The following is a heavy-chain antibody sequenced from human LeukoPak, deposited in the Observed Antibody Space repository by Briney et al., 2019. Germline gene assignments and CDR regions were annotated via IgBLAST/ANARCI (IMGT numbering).Heavy chain of an antibody. CDR2: INTDGSST. CDR1: GFIFSSYW. Sequence: PGGSLRLSCAASGFIFSSYWMHWVRHAPGKGLLWVSRINTDGSSTSYADSVKGRFTISRDNAKNTLYLQMNSLRAEDTAVYYCARDNLVVTDYWGQGTLVTVSS. V-gene: IGHV3-74*01. CDR3: ARDNLVVTDY. D-gene: IGHD2-21*02. J-gene: IGHJ4*02.